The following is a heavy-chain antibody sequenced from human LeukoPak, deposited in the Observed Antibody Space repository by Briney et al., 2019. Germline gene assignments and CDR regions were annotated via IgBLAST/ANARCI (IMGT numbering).Heavy chain of an antibody. CDR3: ATGTVTTSGAETFDY. J-gene: IGHJ4*02. Sequence: SETLSLTCTVSGGSISSSSYYWGWIRQPPGKGLEWLGSIYYSGSTYYNPSLKSRVTISVDTSKNQFSLKLSSVTAADTAVYYCATGTVTTSGAETFDYWGQGTRVTVSS. D-gene: IGHD4-17*01. CDR1: GGSISSSSYY. CDR2: IYYSGST. V-gene: IGHV4-39*07.